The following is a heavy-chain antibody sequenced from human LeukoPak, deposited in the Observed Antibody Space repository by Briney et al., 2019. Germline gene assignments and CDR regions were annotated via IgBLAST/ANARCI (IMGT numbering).Heavy chain of an antibody. CDR3: ARGKYYFDY. J-gene: IGHJ4*02. Sequence: SETLSLTCTVSVDSISGYYWSWIRQPPGKGLEWIGYMYYSGNTDYNPSLKSRLTTSLDTSKNQFSLKLSSVTAADTAVYYCARGKYYFDYWGQGTLVTVSS. V-gene: IGHV4-59*01. CDR2: MYYSGNT. CDR1: VDSISGYY.